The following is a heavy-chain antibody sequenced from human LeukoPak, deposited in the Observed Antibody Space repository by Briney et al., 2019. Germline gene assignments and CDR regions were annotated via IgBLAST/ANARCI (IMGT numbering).Heavy chain of an antibody. Sequence: GGSLRLSCAASGFTFKDYAMHWVRRTPGKGLGWVSGISWNSGTIAYVDSVKGRFTISRDNAKNSLYLQMNSLRAEDTALYYCAKGYYYYGMDVWGQGTTVTVSS. J-gene: IGHJ6*02. V-gene: IGHV3-9*01. CDR3: AKGYYYYGMDV. CDR1: GFTFKDYA. CDR2: ISWNSGTI.